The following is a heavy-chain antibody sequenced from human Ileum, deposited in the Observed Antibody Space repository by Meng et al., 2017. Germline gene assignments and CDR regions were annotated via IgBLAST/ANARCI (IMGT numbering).Heavy chain of an antibody. Sequence: GESLKISCKGSGYSFTNYWIGWVRQMPGKGLEWMGKIWPADSDTKYSPSFQGQISISADKSIATAFLQWTSLKAADTAIYYCASLSHYGDPHFWGHGTPVTVSS. CDR1: GYSFTNYW. J-gene: IGHJ4*01. V-gene: IGHV5-51*01. D-gene: IGHD4-17*01. CDR2: IWPADSDT. CDR3: ASLSHYGDPHF.